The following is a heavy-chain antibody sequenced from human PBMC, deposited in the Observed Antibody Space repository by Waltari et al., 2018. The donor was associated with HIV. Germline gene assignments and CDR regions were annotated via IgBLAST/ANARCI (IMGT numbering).Heavy chain of an antibody. CDR1: GFTFSSYA. V-gene: IGHV3-30*04. Sequence: QVQLVESGGGVVQPGRSLRLSCAASGFTFSSYAMHWVRQAPGKGLEWVAVISYDGSNKYYADSVKGRFTISRDNSKNTLYLQMNSLRAEDTAVYYCAREGYDFWSGYSPGTFDIWGQGTMVTVSS. D-gene: IGHD3-3*01. CDR2: ISYDGSNK. J-gene: IGHJ3*02. CDR3: AREGYDFWSGYSPGTFDI.